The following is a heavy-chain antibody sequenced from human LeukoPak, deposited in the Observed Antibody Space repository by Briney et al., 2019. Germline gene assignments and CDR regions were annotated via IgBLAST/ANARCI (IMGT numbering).Heavy chain of an antibody. CDR1: GFTISSTY. D-gene: IGHD3-16*01. J-gene: IGHJ5*02. CDR2: IYGGGTT. Sequence: PGGSLRLSCAASGFTISSTYMNWVRQVPGKGLEWVSVIYGGGTTFYADSVKGRSTVSRDNSKNTLFLQMNSLRAEDTAVYYCARALAFGGWLDPWGRGTLVTVSS. V-gene: IGHV3-53*01. CDR3: ARALAFGGWLDP.